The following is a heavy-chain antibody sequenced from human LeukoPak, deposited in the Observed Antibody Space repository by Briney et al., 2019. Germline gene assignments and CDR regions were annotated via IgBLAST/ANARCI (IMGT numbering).Heavy chain of an antibody. J-gene: IGHJ6*02. CDR3: ARTSYDGMDV. V-gene: IGHV3-74*01. CDR2: INSDGSST. CDR1: GFTFSSYA. Sequence: PGESLRLSCAASGFTFSSYAMSWVRQAPGKGLVWVSRINSDGSSTNYADSVKGRFIISRDNAKNTLYLQMNSLRAEDTAVYYCARTSYDGMDVWGQGTTVTVSS.